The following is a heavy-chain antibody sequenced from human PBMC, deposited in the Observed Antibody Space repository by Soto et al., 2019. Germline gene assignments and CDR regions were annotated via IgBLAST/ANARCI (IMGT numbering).Heavy chain of an antibody. Sequence: QVQLVQSGAEVKKPGSSVKVSCKASGGTFSSYAISWVRQAPGQGLEWMGGIIPIFGTANYAQKFQGRVTIPADESTSTAYMELSSLRSEDTAVYYCARTYYYDSSGYPNWFDPWGQGTLVTVSS. CDR2: IIPIFGTA. D-gene: IGHD3-22*01. CDR3: ARTYYYDSSGYPNWFDP. J-gene: IGHJ5*02. CDR1: GGTFSSYA. V-gene: IGHV1-69*12.